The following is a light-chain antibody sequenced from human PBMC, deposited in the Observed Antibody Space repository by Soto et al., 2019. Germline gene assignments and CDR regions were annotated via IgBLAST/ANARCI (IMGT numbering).Light chain of an antibody. V-gene: IGKV3-11*01. CDR3: QQRSNWPPYP. CDR2: DAS. Sequence: EIVLTQSPATLSLSPGERATLSCRASQSVSSYLAWYQQKPGQAPRLLIYDASNRATGIPARFSGSGSGTDFTLTISSLEPEDFAVYYWQQRSNWPPYPCGQGTKLHI. J-gene: IGKJ2*01. CDR1: QSVSSY.